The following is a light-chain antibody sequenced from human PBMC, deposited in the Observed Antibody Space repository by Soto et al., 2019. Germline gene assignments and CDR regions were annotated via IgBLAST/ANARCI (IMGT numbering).Light chain of an antibody. CDR2: GAS. CDR1: QAVSSNY. J-gene: IGKJ1*01. Sequence: ALTHSPGTLSSSPLERATLSCSSSQAVSSNYLAWYQQKPGQAPRLLISGASGRATGVPDRFSGSGSGTAFTLTIDRLESEDFAVYFCQKYGDLPWKFGQGTKVDIK. CDR3: QKYGDLPWK. V-gene: IGKV3-20*01.